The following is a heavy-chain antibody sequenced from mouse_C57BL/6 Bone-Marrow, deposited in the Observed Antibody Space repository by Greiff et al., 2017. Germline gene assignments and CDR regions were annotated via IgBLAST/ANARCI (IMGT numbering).Heavy chain of an antibody. CDR1: GYTFTSYG. CDR2: IYPRSGNT. J-gene: IGHJ2*01. CDR3: ARDDYYLDY. D-gene: IGHD2-4*01. Sequence: VKLLESGAELARPGASVKLSCKASGYTFTSYGISWVKQRTGQGLEWIGVIYPRSGNTYYNEKFKGKATLTADKSSSTAYMELRSLTSYDSAVYFYARDDYYLDYWGQGTTLTVSS. V-gene: IGHV1-81*01.